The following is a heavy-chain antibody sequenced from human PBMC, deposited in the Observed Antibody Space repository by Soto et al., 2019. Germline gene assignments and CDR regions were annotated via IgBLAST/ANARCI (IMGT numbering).Heavy chain of an antibody. CDR2: IGGRGNSA. J-gene: IGHJ3*01. CDR1: GFIFTNYA. CDR3: VREGRGSFDF. V-gene: IGHV3-23*01. D-gene: IGHD5-12*01. Sequence: LRLSCAASGFIFTNYAMNWVRQAPGKGLEWVSVIGGRGNSAYYADSVQGRFTISRDNSKNTLSLQMSSLTADDTAIYYCVREGRGSFDFWGRGAMVTVSS.